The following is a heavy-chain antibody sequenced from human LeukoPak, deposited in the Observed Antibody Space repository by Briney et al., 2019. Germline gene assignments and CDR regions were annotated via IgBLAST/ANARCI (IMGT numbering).Heavy chain of an antibody. CDR1: GYTFSNYW. D-gene: IGHD1-20*01. CDR2: INSDGSST. CDR3: AKGDNWNGVHY. Sequence: GGSLRLSCAASGYTFSNYWMHWVRQAPGKGLVWVAHINSDGSSTSYVDSVEGRFTISRDNSKNTLYLQMNSLRAEDTAVYYCAKGDNWNGVHYWGQGTLVTVSS. V-gene: IGHV3-74*01. J-gene: IGHJ4*02.